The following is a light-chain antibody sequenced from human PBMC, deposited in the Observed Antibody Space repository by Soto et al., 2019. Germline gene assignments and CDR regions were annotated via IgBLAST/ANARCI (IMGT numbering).Light chain of an antibody. J-gene: IGLJ1*01. V-gene: IGLV2-23*02. CDR1: GSYNF. CDR3: CSDAGRSTYV. CDR2: EVS. Sequence: QSVLTQPASVSGSPGQSFTISCTVGSYNFVSWYQQHPGKAPKVLIYEVSKRPSGVSDRFSGSKSGNTASLTISGLQAEDEADYYCCSDAGRSTYVFGTGTKVTVL.